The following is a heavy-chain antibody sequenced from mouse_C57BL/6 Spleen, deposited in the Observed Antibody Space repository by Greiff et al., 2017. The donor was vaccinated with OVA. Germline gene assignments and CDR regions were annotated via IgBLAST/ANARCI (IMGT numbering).Heavy chain of an antibody. V-gene: IGHV2-3*01. Sequence: VKLVESGPGLVAPSQSLSITCTVSGFSLTSYGISWVRQPPGKGLEWLGVIWGDGSTNYHSALISRLSISKDNSKSQVFLKLNSLQTDDTATYYCATLITTVGGYAMDYWGQGTSVTVSS. CDR3: ATLITTVGGYAMDY. D-gene: IGHD1-1*01. CDR2: IWGDGST. J-gene: IGHJ4*01. CDR1: GFSLTSYG.